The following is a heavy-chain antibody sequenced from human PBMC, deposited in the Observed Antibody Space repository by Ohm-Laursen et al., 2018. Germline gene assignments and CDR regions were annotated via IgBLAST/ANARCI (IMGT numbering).Heavy chain of an antibody. CDR2: IKVDGSEK. J-gene: IGHJ6*02. CDR3: ARFGVNYGMDV. D-gene: IGHD3-16*01. V-gene: IGHV3-7*01. Sequence: SLRLSCAASGFTFSSYWMTWVRQPPGKGLEWVARIKVDGSEKYYVDSVKGRFTISRDDAKNSLYLQMSSLRAEDTAVYYCARFGVNYGMDVWGQGTTVTVSS. CDR1: GFTFSSYW.